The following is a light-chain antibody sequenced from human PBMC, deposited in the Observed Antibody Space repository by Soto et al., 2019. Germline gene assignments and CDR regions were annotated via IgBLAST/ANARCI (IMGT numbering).Light chain of an antibody. J-gene: IGKJ4*01. Sequence: LAWYQHKPGQAPRLLIYDTSNRATGIPARFSGSGSGTDFTLTISSLEPEDFATYYCQQANSFPFLTLGGGTKVDIK. V-gene: IGKV3-11*01. CDR3: QQANSFPFLT. CDR2: DTS.